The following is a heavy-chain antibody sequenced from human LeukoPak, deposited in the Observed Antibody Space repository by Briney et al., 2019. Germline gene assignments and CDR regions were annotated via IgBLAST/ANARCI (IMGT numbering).Heavy chain of an antibody. CDR1: GFTFSSYS. Sequence: GGSLRLSCAASGFTFSSYSMNWVRQAPGKGLEWVSYISFSSSTIYYADSVKGRFTISRDNAKNSLYLQMNSLRAGDTAVYYCVREGRSSRWDDWYFDLWGRGTLVTVSS. J-gene: IGHJ2*01. V-gene: IGHV3-48*01. CDR2: ISFSSSTI. D-gene: IGHD6-13*01. CDR3: VREGRSSRWDDWYFDL.